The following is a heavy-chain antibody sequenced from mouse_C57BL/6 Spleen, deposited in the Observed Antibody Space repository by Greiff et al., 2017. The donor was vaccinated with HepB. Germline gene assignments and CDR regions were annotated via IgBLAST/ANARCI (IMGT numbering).Heavy chain of an antibody. CDR2: ISGGGGNT. J-gene: IGHJ3*01. V-gene: IGHV5-9*01. D-gene: IGHD2-2*01. CDR3: ARHGGIYYGNDVWFAY. Sequence: EVMLVESGGGLVKPGGSLKLSCAASGFTFSSYTMSWVRQTPEKRLEWVATISGGGGNTYYPDSVKGRFTISRDNAKNTLYLQMSSLRSEDTALYYCARHGGIYYGNDVWFAYWGQGTLVTVSA. CDR1: GFTFSSYT.